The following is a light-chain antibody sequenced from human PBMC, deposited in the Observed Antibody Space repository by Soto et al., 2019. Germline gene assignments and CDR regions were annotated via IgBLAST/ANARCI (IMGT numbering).Light chain of an antibody. J-gene: IGKJ5*01. CDR1: QSVSDY. CDR2: DAS. CDR3: QQRRNWPPIT. V-gene: IGKV3-11*01. Sequence: ETVLTQSPATLSLSPGERATLSCRASQSVSDYLAWYQQKPGQAPRLLIYDASNRAAGIPARFSGSGSGTDFTLTISNLEPEDFAVSYCQQRRNWPPITFGQGTRLEIK.